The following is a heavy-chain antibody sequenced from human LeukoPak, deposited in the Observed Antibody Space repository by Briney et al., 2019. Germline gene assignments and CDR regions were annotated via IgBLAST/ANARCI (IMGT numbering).Heavy chain of an antibody. CDR3: AKERAGYTNPYYFDY. D-gene: IGHD3-16*02. Sequence: GGSLRLSCAASGFTFRTYAMSRVRQAPGKMLEWVSTSGSGANTYYADSVRGRFTISRDNSKKTLYLHMNSLRAEDTAVYYCAKERAGYTNPYYFDYWGQGTLVTVSS. J-gene: IGHJ4*02. CDR1: GFTFRTYA. CDR2: SGSGANT. V-gene: IGHV3-23*01.